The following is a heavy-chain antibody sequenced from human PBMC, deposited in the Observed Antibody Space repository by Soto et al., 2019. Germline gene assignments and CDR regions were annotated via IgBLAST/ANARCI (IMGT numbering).Heavy chain of an antibody. D-gene: IGHD5-18*01. CDR1: GFTFSSYV. V-gene: IGHV3-23*01. J-gene: IGHJ4*02. CDR2: ISGSGGST. Sequence: GGSLRLSCAASGFTFSSYVMSWVRQAPGKGLEWVSAISGSGGSTYYADSVKGRFTISRDNSKNTLYLQMNSLRAEDTAVYYCAKSWTAMVSWLDYWGQGTLVTVSS. CDR3: AKSWTAMVSWLDY.